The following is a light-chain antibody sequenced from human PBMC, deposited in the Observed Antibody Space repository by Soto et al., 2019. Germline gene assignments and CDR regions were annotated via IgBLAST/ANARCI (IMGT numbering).Light chain of an antibody. CDR1: QSVSSSY. CDR3: QQYGSSPST. J-gene: IGKJ1*01. CDR2: GAS. Sequence: EIVLTQSPGTLSLSPGERATLSCRASQSVSSSYLAWYQQKPGQAPRLLIYGASSRATCIPDRFSGSGSGTDFTLTISRLEPEEFAVYYCQQYGSSPSTFGQGTKVEIK. V-gene: IGKV3-20*01.